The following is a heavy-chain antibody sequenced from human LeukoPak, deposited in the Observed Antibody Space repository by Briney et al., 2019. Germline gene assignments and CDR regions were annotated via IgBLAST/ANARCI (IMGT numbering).Heavy chain of an antibody. Sequence: GGSLRLSCAASGFTFSSYAMHWVRQAPGKGLEWVAVISYDGSNKYYADSVKGRFTISRDNSKNTLYLQMNSLRAEDTAVYYCARGAKHYYDSSPPFDYWGQGTLVTVSS. J-gene: IGHJ4*02. V-gene: IGHV3-30-3*01. D-gene: IGHD3-22*01. CDR2: ISYDGSNK. CDR1: GFTFSSYA. CDR3: ARGAKHYYDSSPPFDY.